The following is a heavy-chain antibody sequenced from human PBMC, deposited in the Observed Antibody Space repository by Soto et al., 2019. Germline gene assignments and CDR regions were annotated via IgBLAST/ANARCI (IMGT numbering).Heavy chain of an antibody. CDR2: ISSSSSYI. D-gene: IGHD3-22*01. Sequence: GGSLRLSCAASGFTCSSYSMNWVRQAPGKGLEWVSSISSSSSYIYYADSVKGRFTISRDNAKNSLYLQMSSLRAEDTAVYYCARTLYYYDTGGYRWGQGTLVTVSS. CDR1: GFTCSSYS. J-gene: IGHJ4*02. CDR3: ARTLYYYDTGGYR. V-gene: IGHV3-21*01.